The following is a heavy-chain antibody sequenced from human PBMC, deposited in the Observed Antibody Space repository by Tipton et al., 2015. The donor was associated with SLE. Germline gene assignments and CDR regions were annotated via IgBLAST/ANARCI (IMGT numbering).Heavy chain of an antibody. CDR2: IYYSGST. V-gene: IGHV4-31*03. J-gene: IGHJ4*01. CDR1: GGSISSGGYY. Sequence: TLSLTCTVSGGSISSGGYYWSWIRQHPGKGLEWIGYIYYSGSTYYNPSLKSRVTISVDMSNNQLSLKLTSVTAADTAVYYCARGAKERITLVRVRPYYFDYWGQGSLVTVSS. CDR3: ARGAKERITLVRVRPYYFDY. D-gene: IGHD3-10*01.